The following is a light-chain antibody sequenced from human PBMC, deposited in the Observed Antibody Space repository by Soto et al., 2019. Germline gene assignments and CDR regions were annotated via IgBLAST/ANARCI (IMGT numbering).Light chain of an antibody. CDR3: QQRSNWPPFT. Sequence: EIMMTQSPATLSMTTGERATFSCRASQSVSSNLAWYQQRPGQAPRLLIYGAYTRATDIPARFSGSGSGTDFTLTISSLEPEDFAVYYCQQRSNWPPFTFGQGTRLEIK. CDR1: QSVSSN. CDR2: GAY. J-gene: IGKJ5*01. V-gene: IGKV3-11*01.